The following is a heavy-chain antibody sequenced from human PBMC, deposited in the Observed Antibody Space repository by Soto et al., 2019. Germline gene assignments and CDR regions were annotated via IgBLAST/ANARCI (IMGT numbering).Heavy chain of an antibody. Sequence: ESLKISCKGSGYSFTSYWIGWVRQMPGKGLEWMGIIYPGDSDTRYSPSFQGQVTISADKSISTAYLQWSSLKASDTAMYYCARAPRYCSGGSCYVHWGQGTMVTVSS. CDR3: ARAPRYCSGGSCYVH. CDR2: IYPGDSDT. D-gene: IGHD2-15*01. J-gene: IGHJ4*02. V-gene: IGHV5-51*01. CDR1: GYSFTSYW.